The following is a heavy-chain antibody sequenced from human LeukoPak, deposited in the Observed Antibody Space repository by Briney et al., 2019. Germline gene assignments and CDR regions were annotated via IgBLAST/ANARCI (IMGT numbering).Heavy chain of an antibody. CDR2: IIPIFGTA. CDR3: ARERAVAGTSDYYYYGMDV. V-gene: IGHV1-69*13. J-gene: IGHJ6*02. D-gene: IGHD6-19*01. CDR1: GGTFSSYA. Sequence: ASVKVSCKASGGTFSSYAISWVRQAPGQGLEWMGGIIPIFGTANYAQKFQGRVTITADESTSTAYMELSSLRSEDTAVYYCARERAVAGTSDYYYYGMDVWGQGTTVTVSS.